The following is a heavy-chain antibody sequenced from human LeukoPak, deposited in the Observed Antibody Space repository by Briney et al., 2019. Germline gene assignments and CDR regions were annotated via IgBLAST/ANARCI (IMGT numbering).Heavy chain of an antibody. J-gene: IGHJ4*02. V-gene: IGHV4-34*01. CDR1: GGSFSGYY. CDR2: INHSGST. Sequence: SETLSLTCAVYGGSFSGYYWSWIRQPPGKGLEWIGEINHSGSTNYNPSLKSRVTISVDTSKNQFSLKLTSVTAADTAVYYCARDRVSGWPQLDYWGQGTLVTVSS. CDR3: ARDRVSGWPQLDY. D-gene: IGHD6-19*01.